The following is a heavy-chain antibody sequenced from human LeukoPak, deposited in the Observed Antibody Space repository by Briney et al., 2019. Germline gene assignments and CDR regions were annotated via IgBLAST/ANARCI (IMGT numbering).Heavy chain of an antibody. CDR3: ARQVSYVAVAGPRDDAFDI. D-gene: IGHD6-19*01. Sequence: SETLSLTCAVYGGSFNGYYWSWIRQPPGKGLEWIGEINDGESTNYNPSLKSRLTLSVDRSRKQFSLTLKFVTAADTAVYYCARQVSYVAVAGPRDDAFDIWGRGTMITVSS. V-gene: IGHV4-34*01. J-gene: IGHJ3*02. CDR1: GGSFNGYY. CDR2: INDGEST.